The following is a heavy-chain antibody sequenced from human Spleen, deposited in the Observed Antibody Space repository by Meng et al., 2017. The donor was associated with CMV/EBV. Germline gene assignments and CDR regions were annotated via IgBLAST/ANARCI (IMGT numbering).Heavy chain of an antibody. CDR1: GGSFSGYY. D-gene: IGHD4-17*01. Sequence: SETLSLTCAVYGGSFSGYYLSWIRQSPGKGLEWIGEINNSGSTNYIPALRSRVTISLDTSNKQVSLRLTSVTAADTAVYYCAREAYGDHFYYYDYWGQGTLVTVSS. CDR2: INNSGST. J-gene: IGHJ4*02. CDR3: AREAYGDHFYYYDY. V-gene: IGHV4-34*01.